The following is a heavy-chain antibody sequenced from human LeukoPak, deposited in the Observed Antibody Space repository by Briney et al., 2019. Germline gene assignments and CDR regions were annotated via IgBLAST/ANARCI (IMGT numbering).Heavy chain of an antibody. D-gene: IGHD3-3*01. CDR1: GFTFSNYW. J-gene: IGHJ4*02. CDR3: AGEFWGAYRVEYFDY. CDR2: IKQDGSET. Sequence: GGSLRLSCAAPGFTFSNYWMSWVPRAPGKGLEWVANIKQDGSETYYVDSVRGRFTISRDNAKKSLYLQMNSLRAEDTAVYYCAGEFWGAYRVEYFDYWGQGTLVTVSS. V-gene: IGHV3-7*01.